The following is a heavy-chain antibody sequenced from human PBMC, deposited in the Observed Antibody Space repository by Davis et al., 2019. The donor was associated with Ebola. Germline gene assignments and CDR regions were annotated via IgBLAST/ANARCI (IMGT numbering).Heavy chain of an antibody. CDR3: ARGLIDYYGSGSRKPADAFDI. Sequence: PSETLSLTCTVPGGSISSSSYYWGWIRQPPGKGLERIGSIYYSGSTNYNPSLKSRVTISVDTSKNQFSLKLSSVTAADTAVYYCARGLIDYYGSGSRKPADAFDIWGQGTMVTVSS. CDR1: GGSISSSSYY. CDR2: IYYSGST. J-gene: IGHJ3*02. V-gene: IGHV4-39*07. D-gene: IGHD3-10*01.